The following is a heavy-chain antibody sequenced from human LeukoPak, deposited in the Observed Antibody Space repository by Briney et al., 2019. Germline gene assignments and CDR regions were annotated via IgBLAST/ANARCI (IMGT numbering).Heavy chain of an antibody. V-gene: IGHV3-23*01. D-gene: IGHD2-2*01. Sequence: GGSLRLSCAASGFTFSSYAMTWVRQAPGKGLEWVSAISGTGISTYYADSVKGRFTISRDTSKNTLYLQMNSLRAEDTAIYYCAKQRSEVVPAALNYWGQGTLVTVSS. CDR3: AKQRSEVVPAALNY. J-gene: IGHJ4*02. CDR1: GFTFSSYA. CDR2: ISGTGIST.